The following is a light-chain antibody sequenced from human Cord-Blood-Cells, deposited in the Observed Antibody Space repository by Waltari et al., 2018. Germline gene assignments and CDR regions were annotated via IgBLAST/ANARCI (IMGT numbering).Light chain of an antibody. Sequence: QPALTQPPSAPGSPGLSLTIPCTGTSGAVGRYNSVSWYQQHPGKAPKLMIYEVSKRPSGVPDRFSGSKAGKTASLTVSGLQAEDEADYYCSSYAGSNNVVFGGGTKLTVL. CDR2: EVS. J-gene: IGLJ2*01. CDR1: SGAVGRYNS. V-gene: IGLV2-8*01. CDR3: SSYAGSNNVV.